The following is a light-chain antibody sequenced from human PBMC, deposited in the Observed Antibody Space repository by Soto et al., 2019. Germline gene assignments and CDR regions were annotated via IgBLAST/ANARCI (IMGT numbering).Light chain of an antibody. J-gene: IGKJ2*01. CDR3: QQYGSSPPVYT. CDR2: GAS. V-gene: IGKV3-20*01. CDR1: QSVSSSY. Sequence: EIVVTQSPGTLSLSPGERATLSCRASQSVSSSYLAWYQQKPGQAPRLLIYGASSRATGIPDRFSGSGSGTDFTLTISRLAPEDFAVYYCQQYGSSPPVYTFGQGTKLEIK.